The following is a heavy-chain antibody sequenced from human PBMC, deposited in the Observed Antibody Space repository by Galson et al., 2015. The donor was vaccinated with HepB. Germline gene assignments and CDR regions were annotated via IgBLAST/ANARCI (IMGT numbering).Heavy chain of an antibody. Sequence: SVKVSCKASGYTFTNYAIHWVRQAPGQGLEWMGWINLVHGKTKFSENFQNRVTLTRDTSASTAYMEVNNLRTEDTAVYYCARESRARWGVIANRYFDYWGQGTLVTVSS. D-gene: IGHD3-16*02. CDR2: INLVHGKT. CDR3: ARESRARWGVIANRYFDY. V-gene: IGHV1-3*01. J-gene: IGHJ4*02. CDR1: GYTFTNYA.